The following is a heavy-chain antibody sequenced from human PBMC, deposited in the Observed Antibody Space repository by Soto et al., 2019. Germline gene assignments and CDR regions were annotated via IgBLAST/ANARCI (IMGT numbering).Heavy chain of an antibody. CDR1: GGSMSSHS. J-gene: IGHJ5*02. CDR2: MHYSGGT. D-gene: IGHD6-6*01. Sequence: SETLSLTCTVSGGSMSSHSWSWIRQPPGKGLEWIGCMHYSGGTNYNPSLKSRVTMSVDTSKNQFSLKLSSVSAADTAMYYCARDLGYSSSSLGWFDPWGQGTLVTV. V-gene: IGHV4-59*11. CDR3: ARDLGYSSSSLGWFDP.